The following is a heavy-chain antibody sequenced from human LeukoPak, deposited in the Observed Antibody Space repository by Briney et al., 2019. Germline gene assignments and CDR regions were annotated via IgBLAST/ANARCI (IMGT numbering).Heavy chain of an antibody. Sequence: GGSLRLSCAASGFTFSSYGIHWVRQAPGKGLEWVAAISSDGSNKHFADSVKGRFTISRDNSKNTLYLQMNSLRAEDTAVYYCARHYTPYWGQGTLVTVSS. CDR1: GFTFSSYG. CDR3: ARHYTPY. CDR2: ISSDGSNK. D-gene: IGHD2-15*01. J-gene: IGHJ4*02. V-gene: IGHV3-30*03.